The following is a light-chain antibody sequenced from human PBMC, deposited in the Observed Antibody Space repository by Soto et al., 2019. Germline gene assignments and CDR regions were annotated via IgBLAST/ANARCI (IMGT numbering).Light chain of an antibody. CDR1: QSVTFY. Sequence: EIVLTQSPATLSLSPGQRATLSCRASQSVTFYLAWYQQKPGQAPRLLIYDTSNRATGIPARFSGSGSGTEFTLTNSSLEPGDFAVYYCQQRGTWPPTFGQGTKLEIK. CDR2: DTS. CDR3: QQRGTWPPT. J-gene: IGKJ2*01. V-gene: IGKV3-11*01.